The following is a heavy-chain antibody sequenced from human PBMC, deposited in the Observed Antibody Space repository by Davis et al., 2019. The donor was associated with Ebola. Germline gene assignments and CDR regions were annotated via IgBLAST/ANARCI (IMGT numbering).Heavy chain of an antibody. CDR3: ARLDYYDSSGYYYPPIGY. Sequence: ASVKVSCKASGYTFTGYYMYWVRQAPGQGLEWMGWINPNSGGTNYAQKFQGRVTMTRDTSISTAYMELSRLRSDDTAVYYCARLDYYDSSGYYYPPIGYWGQGTLVTVSS. CDR1: GYTFTGYY. CDR2: INPNSGGT. J-gene: IGHJ4*02. D-gene: IGHD3-22*01. V-gene: IGHV1-2*02.